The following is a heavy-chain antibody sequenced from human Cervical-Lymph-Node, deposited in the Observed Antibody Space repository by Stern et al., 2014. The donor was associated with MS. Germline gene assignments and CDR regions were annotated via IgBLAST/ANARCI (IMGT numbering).Heavy chain of an antibody. CDR1: CGSISRGGYY. J-gene: IGHJ2*01. Sequence: QVQLQESGPGLVKPSQSLSLTCTGSCGSISRGGYYWSWLRQHPGKGLEWIGYIYYSGSTYYNPSLKSRVTISVDTSKNQFSLKLSSVTAADTAVYYCARAGFLRYFDLWGRGTLVTVSS. CDR2: IYYSGST. CDR3: ARAGFLRYFDL. V-gene: IGHV4-31*03. D-gene: IGHD2/OR15-2a*01.